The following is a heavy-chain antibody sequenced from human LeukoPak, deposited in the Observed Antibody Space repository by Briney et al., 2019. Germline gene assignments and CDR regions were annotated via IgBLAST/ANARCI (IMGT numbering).Heavy chain of an antibody. V-gene: IGHV3-7*01. CDR3: ARDIPEWELLLDYYYYMDV. CDR1: GFTFSSYW. J-gene: IGHJ6*03. CDR2: IKQDGSEK. D-gene: IGHD1-26*01. Sequence: GGSLRLSCAASGFTFSSYWMSWVRQAPGKGLEWVANIKQDGSEKYYVDSVKGRFTISRDNAKNSLYLQMNSLRAEDTAVYYCARDIPEWELLLDYYYYMDVWGKGTTVTISS.